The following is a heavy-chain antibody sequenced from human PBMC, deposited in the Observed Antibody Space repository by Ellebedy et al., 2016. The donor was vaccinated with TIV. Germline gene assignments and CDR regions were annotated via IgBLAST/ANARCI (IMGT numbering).Heavy chain of an antibody. V-gene: IGHV3-30*03. Sequence: GESLKISXAASGFTFNKFSMNWVRQAPGKGLERLALISYDGADAYYADSVKGRFTISRDNSKNTLYLQINSLRTEDTATYFCARELDYWGQGTLVTVSS. CDR2: ISYDGADA. CDR3: ARELDY. CDR1: GFTFNKFS. J-gene: IGHJ4*02.